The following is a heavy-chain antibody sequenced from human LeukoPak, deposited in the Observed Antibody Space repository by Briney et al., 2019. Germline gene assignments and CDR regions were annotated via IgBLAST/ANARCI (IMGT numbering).Heavy chain of an antibody. CDR2: ISYDGSNK. V-gene: IGHV3-30*18. J-gene: IGHJ4*02. Sequence: PGRSLRLSCAASGFTFSSYGMHWVRQAPGKGLEWVAVISYDGSNKYYADSVKGRFTISRDNSKNTLYLQMNSLRAEDTAVYYCAKGICSGGSCYPLDYWGQGTLVTVSS. CDR3: AKGICSGGSCYPLDY. CDR1: GFTFSSYG. D-gene: IGHD2-15*01.